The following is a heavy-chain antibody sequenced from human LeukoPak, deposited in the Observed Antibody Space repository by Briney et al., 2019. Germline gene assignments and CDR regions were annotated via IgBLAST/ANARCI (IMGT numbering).Heavy chain of an antibody. D-gene: IGHD3-3*01. Sequence: GGSLRLSCAASGFTFSSYSMNWVRQAPGKGLEWVSSISSRSSYTYYADSVKGRFTISRDNAKNSLYLQMNSLRAEDTAVYYCARDFWAHWYFDPWGRGTLVTVSS. CDR1: GFTFSSYS. CDR3: ARDFWAHWYFDP. CDR2: ISSRSSYT. V-gene: IGHV3-21*01. J-gene: IGHJ2*01.